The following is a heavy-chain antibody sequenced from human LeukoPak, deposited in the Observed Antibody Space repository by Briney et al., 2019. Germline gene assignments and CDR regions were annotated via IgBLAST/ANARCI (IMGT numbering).Heavy chain of an antibody. V-gene: IGHV1-69*13. CDR2: IIPIFGTA. Sequence: SVKVSCKASGGTFSSYAISWVRQAPGQGLEWMGGIIPIFGTANYAQKFQGRVTITADESTSTAYMELSSLRSEDTAVYYCARDLDSSSPGDYYMDVWGKGTTVTVSS. J-gene: IGHJ6*03. D-gene: IGHD6-13*01. CDR3: ARDLDSSSPGDYYMDV. CDR1: GGTFSSYA.